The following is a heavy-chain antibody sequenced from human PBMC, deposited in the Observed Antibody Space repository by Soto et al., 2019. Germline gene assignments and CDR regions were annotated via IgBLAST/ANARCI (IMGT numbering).Heavy chain of an antibody. D-gene: IGHD4-17*01. CDR2: ISSSSSYI. V-gene: IGHV3-21*01. CDR3: ARGYGDCDALDY. CDR1: GFTFSSYS. J-gene: IGHJ4*02. Sequence: GGSLRLSCAASGFTFSSYSMNWVRQAPGKGLEWVSSISSSSSYIYYADSVKGRFTISRDNAKNSLYLQMNSLRAEDTAVYYCARGYGDCDALDYWGQGTLVTVSS.